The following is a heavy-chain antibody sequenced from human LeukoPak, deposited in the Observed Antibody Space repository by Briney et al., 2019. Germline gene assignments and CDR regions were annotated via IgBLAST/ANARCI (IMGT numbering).Heavy chain of an antibody. CDR3: ARAPRWGYCSSTSCYDY. J-gene: IGHJ4*02. Sequence: SETLSLTRTVSGGSISSSSYYWGWIRQPPGKGLEWIGEINHSGSTNYNPSLKSRVTISVDTSKNQFSLKLSSVTAADTAVYYCARAPRWGYCSSTSCYDYWGQGTLVTVSS. CDR2: INHSGST. D-gene: IGHD2-2*01. V-gene: IGHV4-39*07. CDR1: GGSISSSSYY.